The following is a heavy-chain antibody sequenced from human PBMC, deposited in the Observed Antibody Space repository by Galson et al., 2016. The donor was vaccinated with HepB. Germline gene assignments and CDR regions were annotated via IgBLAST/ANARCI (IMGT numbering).Heavy chain of an antibody. CDR1: GFTFSSYG. V-gene: IGHV3-48*02. Sequence: SLRLSCAASGFTFSSYGMNWVRQAPGKGLEWVSYISGSSTIYYADSVKGRFIISRDHAKNSLYLQMNTLRDEDTAVYYCARRLDSWGQGTLVTVSS. CDR2: ISGSSTI. CDR3: ARRLDS. J-gene: IGHJ4*02.